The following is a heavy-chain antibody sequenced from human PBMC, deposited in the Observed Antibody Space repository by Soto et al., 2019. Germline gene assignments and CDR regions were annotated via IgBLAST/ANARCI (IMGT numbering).Heavy chain of an antibody. CDR3: GNIAVSGFWYFDL. CDR2: ISTSGGST. J-gene: IGHJ2*01. Sequence: EVQLLESGGGLEQPGGSLRLSCAASGFTFSSSPMSWVRQAPGKGLEWVSSISTSGGSTYYADSVKGRFTIYRDNSKNTLYLQTNSLRYDDTVIYYCGNIAVSGFWYFDLWGRGTRVTVSS. D-gene: IGHD6-19*01. CDR1: GFTFSSSP. V-gene: IGHV3-23*01.